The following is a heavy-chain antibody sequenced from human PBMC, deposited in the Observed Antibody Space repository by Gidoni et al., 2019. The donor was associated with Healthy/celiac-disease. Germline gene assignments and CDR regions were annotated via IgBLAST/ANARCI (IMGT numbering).Heavy chain of an antibody. CDR3: ARDTRNDVPDAFDI. CDR1: GFTCSSYA. Sequence: QVQLVESGGGVVQPGRSLRLSWAASGFTCSSYAMHGVRQAPGKGLEWLPVISYDGSNKSYAASVKGRFTISRDNSKNTLYLQMNSLRAEDTAVYYCARDTRNDVPDAFDIWGQGTMVTVSS. CDR2: ISYDGSNK. J-gene: IGHJ3*02. D-gene: IGHD1-1*01. V-gene: IGHV3-30-3*01.